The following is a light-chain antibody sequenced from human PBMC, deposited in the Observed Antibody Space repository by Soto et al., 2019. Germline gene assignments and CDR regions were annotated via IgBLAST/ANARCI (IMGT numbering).Light chain of an antibody. Sequence: EMVLTQSPGTLSLSPGEVATLSCGASQHVSSTYLAWYQQRPGQAPRLLIYEASTRATGIPDRFSGSGSGTDFTLTISGLEPEDFAVYYCQQYGSSPITFGQGTRLESK. CDR3: QQYGSSPIT. CDR2: EAS. CDR1: QHVSSTY. V-gene: IGKV3-20*01. J-gene: IGKJ5*01.